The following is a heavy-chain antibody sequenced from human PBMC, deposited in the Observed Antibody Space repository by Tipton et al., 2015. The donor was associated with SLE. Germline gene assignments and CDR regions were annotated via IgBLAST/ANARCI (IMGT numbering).Heavy chain of an antibody. CDR1: GFIFNNYW. CDR3: AREPMVITFGGGYGMDV. V-gene: IGHV3-74*01. D-gene: IGHD3-16*01. J-gene: IGHJ6*02. Sequence: GSLRLSCAASGFIFNNYWMHWVRQTPGKGLVWVSRINSDGSSTSYGDSVKGRFTISRDNSKNTVYLEMNSLRAEDTAVYFCAREPMVITFGGGYGMDVWGQGTTVTVSS. CDR2: INSDGSST.